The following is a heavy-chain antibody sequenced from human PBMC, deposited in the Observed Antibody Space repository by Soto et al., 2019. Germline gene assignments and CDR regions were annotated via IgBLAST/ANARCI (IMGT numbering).Heavy chain of an antibody. CDR3: TKWSGFGDA. CDR1: GFSFSSNS. V-gene: IGHV3-23*01. Sequence: PXGSLQLSCAASGFSFSSNSMTWVRQAPGKGLEWVSGISASGDKTFYSDSVKGRFTISRDIYKKTLYLQMSSLRAEDTAVYYCTKWSGFGDAWGQGTLVTVSS. J-gene: IGHJ5*02. D-gene: IGHD3-10*01. CDR2: ISASGDKT.